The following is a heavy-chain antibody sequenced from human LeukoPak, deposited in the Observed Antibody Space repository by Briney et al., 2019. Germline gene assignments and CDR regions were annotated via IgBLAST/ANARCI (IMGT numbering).Heavy chain of an antibody. J-gene: IGHJ4*02. Sequence: GASVKVSCKASGYTFTGYYMHWVRQAPGQGLEWMGWINPNSGDTNYAQKFQGRVTMTRDTSTSAAYMELRSLRSDDTAVYYCARHTLYGSGSYYVYYFDYWGQGTLVTVSS. D-gene: IGHD3-10*01. CDR3: ARHTLYGSGSYYVYYFDY. CDR2: INPNSGDT. V-gene: IGHV1-2*02. CDR1: GYTFTGYY.